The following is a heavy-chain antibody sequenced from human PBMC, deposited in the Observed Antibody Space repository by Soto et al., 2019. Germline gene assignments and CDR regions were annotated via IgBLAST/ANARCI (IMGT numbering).Heavy chain of an antibody. Sequence: EVQVVESGGGLIQPGGSLRLSCEVSGFSVTANYMSWVRQAPGKGLEWVSVIYSGGSTYYIDSVKGRFSISRDISKNTLYLQMNSLISADTAVYYCHASGYSRQGTLVTVSS. CDR1: GFSVTANY. D-gene: IGHD2-2*01. CDR2: IYSGGST. V-gene: IGHV3-53*01. CDR3: HASGY. J-gene: IGHJ4*02.